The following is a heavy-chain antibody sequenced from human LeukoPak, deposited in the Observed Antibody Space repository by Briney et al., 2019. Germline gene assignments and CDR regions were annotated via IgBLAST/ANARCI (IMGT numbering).Heavy chain of an antibody. J-gene: IGHJ4*02. V-gene: IGHV1-18*01. CDR1: GYTFTSYG. D-gene: IGHD3-10*01. CDR3: ARATQPLYGSGRWRTLDYYFDY. Sequence: VASVKVSCKASGYTFTSYGISWVRQAPGQGLEWMGWISAYNGNTNYAQKLQGRVTMTTDTSTSTAYMELRSLRSDDTAVYYCARATQPLYGSGRWRTLDYYFDYWGQGTLVTVSS. CDR2: ISAYNGNT.